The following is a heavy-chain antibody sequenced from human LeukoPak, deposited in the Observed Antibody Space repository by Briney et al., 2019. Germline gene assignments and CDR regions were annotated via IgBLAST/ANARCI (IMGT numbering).Heavy chain of an antibody. CDR2: INGNSKTI. J-gene: IGHJ4*02. CDR1: GFTFSDYS. D-gene: IGHD3-3*02. V-gene: IGHV3-48*01. CDR3: ARDYPRSFFSDY. Sequence: PGGSLRLSCAASGFTFSDYSMNWVRQAPGKGLEWVSHINGNSKTIYYTDSVKGRFTISRDNAKNSLFLQMNSLRVEDTAVYYCARDYPRSFFSDYWGQGILVTVSS.